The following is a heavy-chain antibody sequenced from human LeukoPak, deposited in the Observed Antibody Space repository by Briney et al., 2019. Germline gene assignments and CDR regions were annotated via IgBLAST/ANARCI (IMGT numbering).Heavy chain of an antibody. J-gene: IGHJ5*02. V-gene: IGHV3-53*01. CDR1: GFTVSSNY. CDR3: ARGSDIVGANRAPFDP. CDR2: LYSSGST. D-gene: IGHD1-26*01. Sequence: GRFLRLSCAASGFTVSSNYMSWVRQAPGKGLEWVSVLYSSGSTSYADSVKGRFTISRDTSENTLYLHMNSLRAEDTAVYYCARGSDIVGANRAPFDPWGQGTLVTVSS.